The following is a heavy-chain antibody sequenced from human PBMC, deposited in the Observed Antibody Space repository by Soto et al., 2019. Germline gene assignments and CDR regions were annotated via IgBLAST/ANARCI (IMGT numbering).Heavy chain of an antibody. CDR3: VKSQAAGALGVYFDT. CDR2: IWYDGSHK. CDR1: GFDFSGRG. Sequence: QVQLVDSGGGVVQPGRSLRLSCAASGFDFSGRGMHWVRQAPGKGLEWVAFIWYDGSHKYYTDSVKGRFTISRDNYKKTLDLQMDSLRAEDTAVYYCVKSQAAGALGVYFDTWGQGTLVTVSS. J-gene: IGHJ4*02. D-gene: IGHD6-25*01. V-gene: IGHV3-33*06.